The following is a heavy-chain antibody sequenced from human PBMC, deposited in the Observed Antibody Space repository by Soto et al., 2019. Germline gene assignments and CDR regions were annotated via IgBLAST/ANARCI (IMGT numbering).Heavy chain of an antibody. D-gene: IGHD5-12*01. J-gene: IGHJ6*03. CDR1: GGSFSGYY. CDR2: INHSGST. Sequence: SETLSLTCALYGGSFSGYYWSWIRQPPGKGLEWIGEINHSGSTNYNPSLKSRVTISVDTSKNQFSLKLSSVTAADTAVYYCARSKYSGYDFRYYYYMDVWGKGTTVTVSS. V-gene: IGHV4-34*09. CDR3: ARSKYSGYDFRYYYYMDV.